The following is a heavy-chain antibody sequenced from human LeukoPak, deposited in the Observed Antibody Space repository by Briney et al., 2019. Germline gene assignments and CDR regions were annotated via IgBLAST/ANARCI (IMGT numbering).Heavy chain of an antibody. CDR1: GYTFTSYG. J-gene: IGHJ4*02. CDR3: ARGGLYCSSTSCYGIEY. Sequence: GASVKVSCKAAGYTFTSYGISWVRQAPGQGLEWMGWISAYNGNTNYAQKLQGRVTMTTDTSTSTVHMELRSLRSDDTAVYYCARGGLYCSSTSCYGIEYWGQGTLVTVSS. V-gene: IGHV1-18*04. D-gene: IGHD2-2*01. CDR2: ISAYNGNT.